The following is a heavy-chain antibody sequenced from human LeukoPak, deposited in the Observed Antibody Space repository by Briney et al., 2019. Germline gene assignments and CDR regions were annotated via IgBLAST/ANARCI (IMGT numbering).Heavy chain of an antibody. Sequence: GGSLRLSCEASGFTFSHYGMHWVRQAPGKGLEWVAVIWSDATNQFYADSVKGRFTISRDNSKKTVSLQMNSLRVEDTAVYYCAEDAQRGFDYSNSLEHWGQGVLVTVSS. J-gene: IGHJ4*02. D-gene: IGHD4-11*01. V-gene: IGHV3-33*06. CDR1: GFTFSHYG. CDR2: IWSDATNQ. CDR3: AEDAQRGFDYSNSLEH.